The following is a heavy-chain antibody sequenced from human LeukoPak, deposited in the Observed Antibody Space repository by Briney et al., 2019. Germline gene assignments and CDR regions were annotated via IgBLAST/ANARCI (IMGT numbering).Heavy chain of an antibody. Sequence: GGSLRLSCAASGLTFSRNWMHWVRQGPGKGLVWVSRINGDGSGTNYADSVKGRFTISTDNAKNTLFLQMNSLRAEDTAVYYCARASNGWSIDYWGQGTLVTVSS. V-gene: IGHV3-74*01. CDR2: INGDGSGT. D-gene: IGHD6-19*01. CDR3: ARASNGWSIDY. J-gene: IGHJ4*02. CDR1: GLTFSRNW.